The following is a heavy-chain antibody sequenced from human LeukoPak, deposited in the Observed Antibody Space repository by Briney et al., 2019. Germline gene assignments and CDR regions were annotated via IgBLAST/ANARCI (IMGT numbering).Heavy chain of an antibody. CDR2: ISAYNGNT. V-gene: IGHV1-18*01. D-gene: IGHD5-18*01. J-gene: IGHJ5*02. CDR1: GYTSTSYG. Sequence: ASVKVSCKASGYTSTSYGISWVRQAPGQGLEWMGWISAYNGNTNYAQKLQGRVTMTTDTSTSTAYMELRSLRSDDTAVYYCARLLDTAMVTSYWFDPWGQGTLVTVSS. CDR3: ARLLDTAMVTSYWFDP.